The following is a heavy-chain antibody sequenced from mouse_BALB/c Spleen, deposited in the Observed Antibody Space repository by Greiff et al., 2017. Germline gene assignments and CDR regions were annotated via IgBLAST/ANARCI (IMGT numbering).Heavy chain of an antibody. CDR2: ISYSGST. J-gene: IGHJ4*01. Sequence: EVKLQESGPGLVKPSQSLSLTCTVTGYSITSDYAWNWIRQFPGNKLEWMGYISYSGSTSYNPSLKSRISITRDTSKNQFFLQLNSVTTEDTATYYCARGGLGMGAMDYWGQGTSVTVSS. CDR3: ARGGLGMGAMDY. D-gene: IGHD4-1*01. V-gene: IGHV3-2*02. CDR1: GYSITSDYA.